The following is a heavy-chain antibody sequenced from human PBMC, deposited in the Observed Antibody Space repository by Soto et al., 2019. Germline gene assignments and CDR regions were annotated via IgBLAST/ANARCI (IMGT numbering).Heavy chain of an antibody. Sequence: ASVKVSCKASGYTFFSYGISWVRQAPGQGLEWMGWTSTYNGHTSYAQNLQGRVTMTTDTSTRTAYMELRSLRSDDTAVYYCARKSSSSSWFDPWGQGTLVTVSS. CDR3: ARKSSSSSWFDP. CDR1: GYTFFSYG. CDR2: TSTYNGHT. V-gene: IGHV1-18*01. J-gene: IGHJ5*02. D-gene: IGHD6-6*01.